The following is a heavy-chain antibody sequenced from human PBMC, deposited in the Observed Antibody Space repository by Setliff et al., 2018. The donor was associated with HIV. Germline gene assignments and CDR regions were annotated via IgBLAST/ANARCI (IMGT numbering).Heavy chain of an antibody. V-gene: IGHV4-34*01. D-gene: IGHD3-22*01. J-gene: IGHJ4*02. Sequence: SETLSLTCAVYGGSFSGYYWNWIRQPPGKGLEWIGEINHSGSTNYNPSLKSRVTISVDTSKNQFSLTLSSMTAADTAVYYCARHDSGGYYSLDYWGQGTLVTVSS. CDR1: GGSFSGYY. CDR3: ARHDSGGYYSLDY. CDR2: INHSGST.